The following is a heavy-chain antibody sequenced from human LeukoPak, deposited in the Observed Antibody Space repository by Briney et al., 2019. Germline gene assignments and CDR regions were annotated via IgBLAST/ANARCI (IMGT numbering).Heavy chain of an antibody. J-gene: IGHJ4*02. CDR2: ISVYNGNT. CDR3: ARHVPYYSDSSGYFAFDY. Sequence: ASVKVSCKASGYIFTSYGISWVRQAPGQGGEWRGWISVYNGNTNYAQKVQGRVTMTTDTSTSTAYMELRSLRSDDTAVYYCARHVPYYSDSSGYFAFDYWGQGTLVTVSS. CDR1: GYIFTSYG. V-gene: IGHV1-18*01. D-gene: IGHD3-22*01.